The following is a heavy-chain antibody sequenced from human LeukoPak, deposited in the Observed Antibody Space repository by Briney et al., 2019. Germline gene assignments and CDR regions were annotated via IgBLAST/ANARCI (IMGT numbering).Heavy chain of an antibody. D-gene: IGHD2-15*01. CDR3: ARFGYVAAVDV. CDR2: INPAGSET. V-gene: IGHV3-7*01. J-gene: IGHJ4*02. Sequence: GGSLRLSCAASGFSFSAYWMTWVRQAPGTGLEWVANINPAGSETYYVDPVKGRFSISRDNAKNLVYLQMNSLRAEDTAVYHCARFGYVAAVDVWGQRTPVTLSS. CDR1: GFSFSAYW.